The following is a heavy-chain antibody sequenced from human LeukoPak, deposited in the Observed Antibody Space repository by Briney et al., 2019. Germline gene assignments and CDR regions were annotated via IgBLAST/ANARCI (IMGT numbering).Heavy chain of an antibody. CDR2: IWYDGSNK. CDR1: GFTFSSYG. V-gene: IGHV3-33*01. CDR3: ARDPTMIVVEYYFDY. D-gene: IGHD3-22*01. J-gene: IGHJ4*02. Sequence: GGSLRLSCAASGFTFSSYGMHWVRQAPGKGLEWVAVIWYDGSNKYYADSVKGRFTTSRDNSKNTLYLQMNSLRAEDTAVYYCARDPTMIVVEYYFDYWGQGTLVTVSS.